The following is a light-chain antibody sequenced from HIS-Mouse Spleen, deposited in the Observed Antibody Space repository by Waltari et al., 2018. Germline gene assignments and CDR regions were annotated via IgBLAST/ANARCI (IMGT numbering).Light chain of an antibody. CDR1: STHVGGFNY. V-gene: IGLV2-11*01. CDR2: DVS. J-gene: IGLJ1*01. CDR3: CSYAGSYTGV. Sequence: QSALTQPRPVSGSPGQSVTIPCTVTSTHVGGFNYVPWYQQHPGKAPKLMIYDVSKRPSGVPDRFSGSKSGNTASLTISGLQADDEADYYCCSYAGSYTGVFGTGTKVTVL.